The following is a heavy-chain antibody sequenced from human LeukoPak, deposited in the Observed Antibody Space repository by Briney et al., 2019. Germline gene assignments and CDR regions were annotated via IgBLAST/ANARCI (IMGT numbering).Heavy chain of an antibody. J-gene: IGHJ6*03. CDR2: IYSGGTT. V-gene: IGHV3-53*05. Sequence: GGSLRLSCAASGFTVSSNYMSWVRQAPGKGLEWVSVIYSGGTTYYADSVKGRFTISRDNSKNTLYLQMHSLRAEDTAVYYCARVGGPYYYYMDVWGKGTTVTVSS. CDR3: ARVGGPYYYYMDV. D-gene: IGHD2-15*01. CDR1: GFTVSSNY.